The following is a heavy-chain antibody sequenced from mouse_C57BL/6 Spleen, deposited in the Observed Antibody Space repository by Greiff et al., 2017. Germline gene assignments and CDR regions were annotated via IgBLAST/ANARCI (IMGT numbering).Heavy chain of an antibody. CDR2: MDPETGGH. CDR1: GYTFTDYE. Sequence: QVQLQQSGAELVRPGASVTLSCKASGYTFTDYEMHWVKQTPVHGLEWIGAMDPETGGHAYNEKFKGNAILTADKSSSTAYLELRSLTSEDSAGYYCTSRGGTWFAYWGQGTLVTVSA. J-gene: IGHJ3*01. V-gene: IGHV1-15*01. CDR3: TSRGGTWFAY.